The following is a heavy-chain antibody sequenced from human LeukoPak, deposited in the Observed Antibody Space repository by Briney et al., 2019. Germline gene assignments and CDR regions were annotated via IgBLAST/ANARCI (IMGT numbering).Heavy chain of an antibody. CDR1: GYTFNRYV. V-gene: IGHV7-4-1*02. CDR2: INTNTGNP. D-gene: IGHD5-18*01. Sequence: ASVKVSCKASGYTFNRYVMNWVRQAPGQGLEWMGWINTNTGNPTYAQGFTGRFVFSLDTSVSTAYLQISSLKAEDTAVYYCARGRKYTSGYRVTELGSGYSDYWGQGTLVTVSS. CDR3: ARGRKYTSGYRVTELGSGYSDY. J-gene: IGHJ4*02.